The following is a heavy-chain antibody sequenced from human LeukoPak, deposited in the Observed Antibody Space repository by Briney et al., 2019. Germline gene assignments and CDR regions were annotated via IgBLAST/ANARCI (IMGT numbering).Heavy chain of an antibody. Sequence: TSETLSLTCTVSGGSISSNTYYWGWIRQPPGKGLEWIGSLSYSGKTHYNPSLKSRVTISIDTSQSQFSLKLTSVTAADTAVYYCAKFSPDYYDNKRYFDSWGQGTLVTVSS. J-gene: IGHJ4*02. V-gene: IGHV4-39*01. CDR2: LSYSGKT. CDR1: GGSISSNTYY. D-gene: IGHD3-22*01. CDR3: AKFSPDYYDNKRYFDS.